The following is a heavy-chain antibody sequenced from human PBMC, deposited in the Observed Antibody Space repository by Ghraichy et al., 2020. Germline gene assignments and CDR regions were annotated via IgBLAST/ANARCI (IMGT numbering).Heavy chain of an antibody. CDR3: ARNRNWYCSGTSCPDAFDI. D-gene: IGHD2-2*01. CDR1: GFTFSSYS. J-gene: IGHJ3*02. CDR2: ISSSSSYI. Sequence: ETLSLTCAASGFTFSSYSMNWVRQAPGKGLEWVSSISSSSSYIYYVDSVKGRFTISRDNAKNSLYLQMNSLRAGDTAVYYCARNRNWYCSGTSCPDAFDIWGQGTMVTVSS. V-gene: IGHV3-21*01.